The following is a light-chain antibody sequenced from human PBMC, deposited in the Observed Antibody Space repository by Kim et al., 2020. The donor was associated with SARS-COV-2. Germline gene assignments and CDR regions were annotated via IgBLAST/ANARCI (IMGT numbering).Light chain of an antibody. CDR3: AAWDASLSARL. Sequence: SVLTQPPSLSGPPGQSVTISCSGGDSNIANTYVYWYQQLPGAAPKLLIYGNTQRPSGVPDRFSGSKSGTSASLAISELRPEDEADYYCAAWDASLSARLFGGGTKLTVL. V-gene: IGLV1-47*02. J-gene: IGLJ2*01. CDR1: DSNIANTY. CDR2: GNT.